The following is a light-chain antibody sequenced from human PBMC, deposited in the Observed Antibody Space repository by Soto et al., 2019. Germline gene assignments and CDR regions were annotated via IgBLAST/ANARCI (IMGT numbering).Light chain of an antibody. CDR2: ATS. CDR3: QQSDRVPLT. V-gene: IGKV1-39*01. CDR1: QSIHIH. Sequence: DIQMTQSPSSLSASVGDRVTITCRASQSIHIHLNWYQQKPGKAPKLLIYATSNLQSGVPSRFSGSGSGTEFTLTISNLQPEDFGTYYCQQSDRVPLTFGGGTKVE. J-gene: IGKJ4*01.